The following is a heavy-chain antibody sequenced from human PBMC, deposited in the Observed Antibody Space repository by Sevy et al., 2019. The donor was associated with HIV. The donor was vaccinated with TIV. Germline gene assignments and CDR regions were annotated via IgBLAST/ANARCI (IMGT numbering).Heavy chain of an antibody. J-gene: IGHJ6*02. CDR1: GYIFTDYY. CDR3: ARLTTKPTSDLYGMDV. V-gene: IGHV1-2*02. Sequence: ASVKVSCKASGYIFTDYYIHWERQAPGQGLEWMAWINSDSGVTNYAQRFQGEVTVTRDTSLSTAYLELSRLKSNDTAIYYCARLTTKPTSDLYGMDVWGQGTTVTVSS. CDR2: INSDSGVT. D-gene: IGHD4-17*01.